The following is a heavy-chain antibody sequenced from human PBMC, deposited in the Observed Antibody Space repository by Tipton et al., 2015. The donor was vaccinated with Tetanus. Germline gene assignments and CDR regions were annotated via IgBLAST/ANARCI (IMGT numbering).Heavy chain of an antibody. CDR3: ARDSSFGGVVVSDAFDF. V-gene: IGHV3-53*01. CDR1: GFTVSSNY. Sequence: SLRLSCAVSGFTVSSNYMSWVRQAPGKGLEWVSIIYSDGSTYYADSVKGRLTISRDNSKNRLYLQLNSLRAEDTAVYYCARDSSFGGVVVSDAFDFWGQGTMVTVSS. CDR2: IYSDGST. D-gene: IGHD3-16*02. J-gene: IGHJ3*01.